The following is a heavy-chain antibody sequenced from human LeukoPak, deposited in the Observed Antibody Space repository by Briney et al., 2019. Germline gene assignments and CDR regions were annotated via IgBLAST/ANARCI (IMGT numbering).Heavy chain of an antibody. CDR2: ISYDGSNK. Sequence: GGSLRLSCAASGFTFSSYGMHWVRQAPGKGLEWVAVISYDGSNKYYADSVKGRLTISRDNSKNTLYLQMNSLRAEDTAVYYCAKDALQWLVIFNFDYWGQGTLVTVSS. CDR1: GFTFSSYG. D-gene: IGHD6-19*01. CDR3: AKDALQWLVIFNFDY. V-gene: IGHV3-30*18. J-gene: IGHJ4*02.